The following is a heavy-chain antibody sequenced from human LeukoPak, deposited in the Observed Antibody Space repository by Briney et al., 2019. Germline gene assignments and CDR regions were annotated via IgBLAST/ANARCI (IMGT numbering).Heavy chain of an antibody. J-gene: IGHJ6*03. V-gene: IGHV4-59*12. CDR3: ARTVVGRGASYYYYMDV. D-gene: IGHD3-10*01. Sequence: PSETLSLTCTVSGGSISSYYWSWIRQPPGKGLEWIGYIYYSGSTNYNPSLKSRVTMSIDTSKIQFSLKLSFVTAADTAVYYCARTVVGRGASYYYYMDVWGKGTTGTVSS. CDR2: IYYSGST. CDR1: GGSISSYY.